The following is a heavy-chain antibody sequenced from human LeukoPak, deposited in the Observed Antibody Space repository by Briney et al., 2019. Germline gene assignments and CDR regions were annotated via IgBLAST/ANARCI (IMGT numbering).Heavy chain of an antibody. CDR2: ISGGGGST. D-gene: IGHD6-13*01. CDR3: AKQAPYSSSWPDY. CDR1: GFTFTSYS. V-gene: IGHV3-23*01. Sequence: PGGSLRLSCAASGFTFTSYSMNWVRQAPGKGLEWVSTISGGGGSTYYADSVKGRFTISRDNSKNTLYLQMNSLRAEDTAVYYCAKQAPYSSSWPDYWGQGTLVTVSS. J-gene: IGHJ4*02.